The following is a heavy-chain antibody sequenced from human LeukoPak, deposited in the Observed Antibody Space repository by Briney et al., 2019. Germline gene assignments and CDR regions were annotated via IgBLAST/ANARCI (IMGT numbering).Heavy chain of an antibody. Sequence: QPGGSLRLSCAVSGFTFSDHHMHWVRQAPGKGLGWVAVIWYDGSNKYYADSVKGRFTISRDNSKNTLYLQMNSLRAEDTAVYYCARELPPVVTYYFDYWGQGTLVTVSS. CDR2: IWYDGSNK. CDR3: ARELPPVVTYYFDY. V-gene: IGHV3-33*08. CDR1: GFTFSDHH. J-gene: IGHJ4*02. D-gene: IGHD3-22*01.